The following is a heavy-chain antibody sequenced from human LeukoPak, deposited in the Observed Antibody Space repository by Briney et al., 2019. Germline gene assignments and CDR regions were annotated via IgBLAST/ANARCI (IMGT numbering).Heavy chain of an antibody. CDR1: GFTFSSYA. J-gene: IGHJ4*02. Sequence: GGSLRLSCAVSGFTFSSYAMSWVRQAPGEGLEWVSGISGSGGSIYYADSVRGRFTISRDNSKNTVYLQMNSLRAEDTAFYYCAKCSGGNCYSSLDYWGQGTLVTVSS. CDR3: AKCSGGNCYSSLDY. CDR2: ISGSGGSI. V-gene: IGHV3-23*01. D-gene: IGHD2-15*01.